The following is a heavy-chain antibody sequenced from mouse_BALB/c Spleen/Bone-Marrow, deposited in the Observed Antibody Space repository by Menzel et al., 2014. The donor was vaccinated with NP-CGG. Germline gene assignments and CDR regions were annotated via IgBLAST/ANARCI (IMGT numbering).Heavy chain of an antibody. Sequence: DVHLVESGGGLVKSGGSLKLSCAASGFTFNNYGMSWVRQTPEKRLEWVATISGGGSYTFYPDSVKGRFTISRDNAKNDLYLQLSSLRSEDTALYYCARHAYYDQTEVSFVYWGQGTLVPVSA. CDR2: ISGGGSYT. J-gene: IGHJ3*01. CDR3: ARHAYYDQTEVSFVY. V-gene: IGHV5-9-2*01. D-gene: IGHD2-4*01. CDR1: GFTFNNYG.